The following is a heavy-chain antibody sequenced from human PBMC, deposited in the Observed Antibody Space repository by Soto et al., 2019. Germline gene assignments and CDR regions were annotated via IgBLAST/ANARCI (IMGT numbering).Heavy chain of an antibody. V-gene: IGHV4-39*01. CDR1: GGSISSSSYY. CDR3: AMLAAAGYSYDGMDA. Sequence: SETLSLTCTVSGGSISSSSYYWGWIRQPPGKGLEWIGSIYHSGSTYYNPSLKSRVTISVDTSKNQFSLKLSSVTAADTAVYYCAMLAAAGYSYDGMDAWGQGTTVTVSS. CDR2: IYHSGST. J-gene: IGHJ6*02. D-gene: IGHD6-13*01.